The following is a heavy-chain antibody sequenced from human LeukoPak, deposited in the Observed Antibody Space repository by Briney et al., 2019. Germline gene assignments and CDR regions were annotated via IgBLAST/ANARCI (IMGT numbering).Heavy chain of an antibody. CDR3: AQDPGGEFWSGNSAFFDC. J-gene: IGHJ4*02. Sequence: PGRSLRLSCAASGFTFINYGMHWVRQAPGKGLEWVAIIWYDGSNKYYADSVKGRFTISRDNSKNTLFLQMNSLRAEDTAVYYCAQDPGGEFWSGNSAFFDCWGQGTLVTVSS. CDR2: IWYDGSNK. D-gene: IGHD3-3*01. V-gene: IGHV3-33*06. CDR1: GFTFINYG.